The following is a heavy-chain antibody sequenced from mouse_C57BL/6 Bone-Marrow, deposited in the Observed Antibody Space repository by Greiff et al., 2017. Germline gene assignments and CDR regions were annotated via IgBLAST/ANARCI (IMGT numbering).Heavy chain of an antibody. V-gene: IGHV1-55*01. D-gene: IGHD1-1*01. Sequence: QVQLKQPGAELVKPGASVKMSCKASGYTFTSYWITWVKQRPGQGLEWIGDIYPGSGSTNYNEKFKSKATLTVDTSSSTAYMQLSSLTSEDSAVYYCARLKSDYYGSSSYWYFDVWGTGTTVTVSA. CDR3: ARLKSDYYGSSSYWYFDV. CDR1: GYTFTSYW. CDR2: IYPGSGST. J-gene: IGHJ1*03.